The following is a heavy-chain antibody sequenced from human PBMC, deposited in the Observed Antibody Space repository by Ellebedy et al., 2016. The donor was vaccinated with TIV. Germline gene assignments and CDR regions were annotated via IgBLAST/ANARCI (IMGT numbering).Heavy chain of an antibody. J-gene: IGHJ4*02. D-gene: IGHD6-25*01. CDR2: MYFSGGT. CDR1: GGSISGYY. V-gene: IGHV4-59*01. Sequence: MPSETLSLTCTVSGGSISGYYWGWIRQPPGKGLEWIGYMYFSGGTNSNPSLKSRVTISVDPSNNLFSLTLDSVTAADTAVYYCARFVAAHGYDYWGQGTLVTVSS. CDR3: ARFVAAHGYDY.